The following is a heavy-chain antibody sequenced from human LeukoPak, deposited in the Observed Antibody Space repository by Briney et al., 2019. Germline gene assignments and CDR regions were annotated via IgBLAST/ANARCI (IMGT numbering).Heavy chain of an antibody. D-gene: IGHD6-19*01. CDR2: ISAYNGNT. CDR1: GYPFTSYG. J-gene: IGHJ4*02. CDR3: ARAVAVAGHVDY. V-gene: IGHV1-18*01. Sequence: ASVKVSCKASGYPFTSYGISWVRKAPGQGLEWMGWISAYNGNTNYAQKLQGRVTMTTDTSTSTAYMELRSLRSDDTAVYYCARAVAVAGHVDYWGQGTLVTVSS.